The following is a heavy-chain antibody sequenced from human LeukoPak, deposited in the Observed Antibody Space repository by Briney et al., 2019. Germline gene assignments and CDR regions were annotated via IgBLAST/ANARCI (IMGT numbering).Heavy chain of an antibody. CDR1: GFTFSSYG. V-gene: IGHV3-30*18. CDR2: ISYDGSNK. D-gene: IGHD6-19*01. Sequence: GGSLRLSCAASGFTFSSYGMHWVRQAPGKGLEWVAVISYDGSNKYYADSVKGRFTISRDNSKNTLYLQMNSLRAEDTAVYYCAKDLHIAVAAGNAFDMWGQGRMVTVSS. CDR3: AKDLHIAVAAGNAFDM. J-gene: IGHJ3*02.